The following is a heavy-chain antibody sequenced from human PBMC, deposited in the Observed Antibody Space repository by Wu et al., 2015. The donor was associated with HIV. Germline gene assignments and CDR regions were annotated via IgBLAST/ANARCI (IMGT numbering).Heavy chain of an antibody. J-gene: IGHJ4*02. CDR1: IRPSAVMT. CDR2: LNPRSGNT. D-gene: IGHD6-19*01. Sequence: QVQLVQSGTEVKKPGASVKVSCKAYWIRPSAVMTSTGCDRPLDKGLSGWDGLNPRSGNTGYAQNFQGRVTMTRDTSISTANMELSSLRSEDTAVYYCARQRAYTSGWYIFDYWGQGTLVTVSS. V-gene: IGHV1-8*01. CDR3: ARQRAYTSGWYIFDY.